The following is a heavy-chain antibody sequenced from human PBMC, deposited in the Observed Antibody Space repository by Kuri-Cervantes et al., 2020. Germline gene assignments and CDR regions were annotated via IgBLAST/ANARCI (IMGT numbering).Heavy chain of an antibody. D-gene: IGHD6-13*01. CDR1: GFTFDDYG. CDR3: AKGFIASIDY. J-gene: IGHJ4*02. Sequence: ETLSLTCAASGFTFDDYGMSWVRQAPGKGLEWVSGINWNGGSTGYADSVKGRFTISRDNSKNTLYLQMNSLRAEDTAVYYCAKGFIASIDYWGQGTLVTVSS. CDR2: INWNGGST. V-gene: IGHV3-20*04.